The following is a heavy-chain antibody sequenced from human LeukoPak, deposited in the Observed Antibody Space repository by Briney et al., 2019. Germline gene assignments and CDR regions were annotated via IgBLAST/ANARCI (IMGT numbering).Heavy chain of an antibody. V-gene: IGHV4-59*12. J-gene: IGHJ4*02. Sequence: SETLSLTCSVSGAFISGYYWSWVRQPLGKGLEWIGHIFFSGHSNYNPSLTIRISMSVDTSKPQFSLQLTSVTAADTAVYYCARIDPLGFFDQWGPGTLVTVSS. CDR3: ARIDPLGFFDQ. CDR1: GAFISGYY. D-gene: IGHD6-25*01. CDR2: IFFSGHS.